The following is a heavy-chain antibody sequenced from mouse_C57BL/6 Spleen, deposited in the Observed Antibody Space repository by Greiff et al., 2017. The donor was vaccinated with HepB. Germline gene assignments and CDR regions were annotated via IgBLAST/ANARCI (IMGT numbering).Heavy chain of an antibody. CDR1: GYTFTSYW. V-gene: IGHV1-52*01. CDR2: IDPSDSET. D-gene: IGHD1-1*01. J-gene: IGHJ1*03. Sequence: QVQLQQPGAELVRPGSSVKLSCKASGYTFTSYWMHWVKQRPIQGLEWIGNIDPSDSETHYNQKFKDKATLTVDKSSSTAYMQLSSLTSEDSAVYYCARSPFMTTVDRYFDVWGTGTTVTVSS. CDR3: ARSPFMTTVDRYFDV.